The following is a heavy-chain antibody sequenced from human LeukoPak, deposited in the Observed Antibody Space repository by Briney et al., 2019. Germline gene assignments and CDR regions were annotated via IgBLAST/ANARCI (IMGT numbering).Heavy chain of an antibody. V-gene: IGHV3-74*01. CDR3: GRDYFGSVDY. CDR1: GFTLSSYW. J-gene: IGHJ4*02. Sequence: AGGSLRLSCAASGFTLSSYWMQWVRHVPGKGRVWVSRIISDGSGTTYADSVKGRFTISRDNATNTLYLQMNSRRAEDTAVYYCGRDYFGSVDYWGQGTLVTVSS. CDR2: IISDGSGT. D-gene: IGHD2/OR15-2a*01.